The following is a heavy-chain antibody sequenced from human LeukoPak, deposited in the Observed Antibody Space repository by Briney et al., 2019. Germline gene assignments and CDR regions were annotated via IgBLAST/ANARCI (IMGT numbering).Heavy chain of an antibody. Sequence: GGSLRLSCAASGFTFSSYAMSWVRQAPGKGLEWVSAISGSGGSTYYADPVKGRFTISRDNSKNTLYLQMNSLRAEDTAVYYCARADLGYCSSTSCLYFDYWGQGTLVTVSS. D-gene: IGHD2-2*01. J-gene: IGHJ4*02. CDR3: ARADLGYCSSTSCLYFDY. V-gene: IGHV3-23*01. CDR1: GFTFSSYA. CDR2: ISGSGGST.